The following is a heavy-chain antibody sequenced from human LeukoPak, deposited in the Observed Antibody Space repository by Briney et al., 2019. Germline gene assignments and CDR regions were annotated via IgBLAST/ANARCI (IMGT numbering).Heavy chain of an antibody. J-gene: IGHJ3*02. CDR2: IGVGGDT. CDR3: ARVNLYRSDSDYNDAFDI. V-gene: IGHV3-13*04. D-gene: IGHD4-11*01. CDR1: GFTFSNYD. Sequence: GGSLRLSCAASGFTFSNYDMHWVRQATGKGLEYVSAIGVGGDTYYSGSVKGRFTISRENAENSLYLQMNNLRVEDTAVYYCARVNLYRSDSDYNDAFDIWGQGTMVTVPS.